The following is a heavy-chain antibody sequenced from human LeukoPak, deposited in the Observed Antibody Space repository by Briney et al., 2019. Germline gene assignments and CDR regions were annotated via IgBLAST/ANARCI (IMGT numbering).Heavy chain of an antibody. Sequence: ETLSLTCTVSGGSISSSSYYWGWIRQPPGKGLEWIGSIYYSGSTYYNPSLKSRVTISVDTSKNQFSLKLSSVTAADTAVYYCADYGGNSDAFDIWGQGTMVTVSS. D-gene: IGHD4-23*01. J-gene: IGHJ3*02. V-gene: IGHV4-39*01. CDR2: IYYSGST. CDR3: ADYGGNSDAFDI. CDR1: GGSISSSSYY.